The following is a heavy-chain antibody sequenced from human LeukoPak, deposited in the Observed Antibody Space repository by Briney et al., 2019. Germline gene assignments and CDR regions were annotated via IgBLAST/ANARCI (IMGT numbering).Heavy chain of an antibody. Sequence: PGGSLRLSCAASGFTFSTYWMSWVHQAPGKGLEWVAIIKQDGSVKFYVDSVKGRFTISRDNADNSLYLQMNSLRAEDTAVYYCARGDEYYFDYWGQGTLVTVSS. V-gene: IGHV3-7*01. CDR3: ARGDEYYFDY. J-gene: IGHJ4*02. CDR1: GFTFSTYW. CDR2: IKQDGSVK.